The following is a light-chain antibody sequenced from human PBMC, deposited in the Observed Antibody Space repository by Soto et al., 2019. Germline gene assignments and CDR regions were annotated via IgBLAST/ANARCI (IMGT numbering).Light chain of an antibody. CDR3: QQYTNWPYT. CDR2: GAS. V-gene: IGKV3-15*01. CDR1: QSVGSN. Sequence: EIVMTQSPATLSVSPGERASLSCRASQSVGSNLAWYPQTACQAPRLLIYGASTRATGIPARFSGSGSGTEFTLTISSLQSEDFAVYSCQQYTNWPYTFGQGTKLEIK. J-gene: IGKJ2*01.